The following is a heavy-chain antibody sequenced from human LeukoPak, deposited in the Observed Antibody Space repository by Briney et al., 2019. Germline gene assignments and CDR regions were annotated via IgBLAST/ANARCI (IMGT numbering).Heavy chain of an antibody. Sequence: PGGSLRLSCAASGFTFDDYGMSWVRQAPGKGLEWVSSISSSSSYIYYADSVKGRFTISRDNAKNSLYLQMNSLRAEDTAVYYCARDGYNFYYYYYMDVWGKGTTVTISS. CDR2: ISSSSSYI. CDR3: ARDGYNFYYYYYMDV. CDR1: GFTFDDYG. D-gene: IGHD5-24*01. J-gene: IGHJ6*03. V-gene: IGHV3-21*01.